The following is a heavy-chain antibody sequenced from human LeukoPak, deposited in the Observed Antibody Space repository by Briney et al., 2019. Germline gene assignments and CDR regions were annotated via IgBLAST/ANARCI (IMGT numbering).Heavy chain of an antibody. D-gene: IGHD3-22*01. J-gene: IGHJ4*02. V-gene: IGHV3-33*01. Sequence: GGSLRLSCVTSGFTFSNYGMHWVRQAPGKGLEWVAVIWFDERNKYYVDSVKGRFSISRDQSKNTLYLEMNSLRAEDTAVYYCARDADTSSHYSFFDYWGQGTLVAVSS. CDR2: IWFDERNK. CDR3: ARDADTSSHYSFFDY. CDR1: GFTFSNYG.